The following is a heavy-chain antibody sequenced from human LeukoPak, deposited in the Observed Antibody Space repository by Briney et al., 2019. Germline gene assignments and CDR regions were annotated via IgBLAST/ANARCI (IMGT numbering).Heavy chain of an antibody. D-gene: IGHD3-10*01. V-gene: IGHV4-34*01. CDR1: GGSFSGYY. Sequence: PSETLSLTCAVYGGSFSGYYWSWIRQPPGKGLEWIGEINHSGSTNYNPSLKSRVTISVDTSKNQFSLKLSSVTAADTAVYYCARGESHGSGSFGYWGRGTLVTVSS. CDR2: INHSGST. CDR3: ARGESHGSGSFGY. J-gene: IGHJ4*02.